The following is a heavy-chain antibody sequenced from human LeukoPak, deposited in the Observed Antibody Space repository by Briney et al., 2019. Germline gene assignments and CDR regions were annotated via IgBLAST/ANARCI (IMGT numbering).Heavy chain of an antibody. J-gene: IGHJ4*02. CDR2: ISYDGSNK. V-gene: IGHV3-30*18. D-gene: IGHD6-19*01. Sequence: PGGSLRLPCAASGFTFSSYGMHWVRQAPGKGLEWVAVISYDGSNKYYADSVKGRFTSSRDNSKNTLYLQMNSLRSEDTAVYYCAKDRGSAGGWYHFDYWGQGTLVTVSS. CDR1: GFTFSSYG. CDR3: AKDRGSAGGWYHFDY.